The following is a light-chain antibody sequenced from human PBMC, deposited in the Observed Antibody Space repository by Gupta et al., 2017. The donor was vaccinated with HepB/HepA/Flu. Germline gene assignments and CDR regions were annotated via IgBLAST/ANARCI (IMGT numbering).Light chain of an antibody. CDR1: RDIRKF. Sequence: DIQMTPSPSSLSASVGDRVTFACQASRDIRKFLNWFQQKPGKAPILLVYGVSNLEAGVPSRFSASGHGTEFTLTINSLQPEDSATYYCQQYDNLPYTFGQGTKLEI. V-gene: IGKV1-33*01. CDR3: QQYDNLPYT. CDR2: GVS. J-gene: IGKJ2*01.